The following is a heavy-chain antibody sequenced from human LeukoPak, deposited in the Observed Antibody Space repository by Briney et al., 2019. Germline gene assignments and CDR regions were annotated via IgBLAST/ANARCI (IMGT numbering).Heavy chain of an antibody. V-gene: IGHV3-48*03. Sequence: GGSLRLFCAASGFTFSSYEMNWVRQAPGKGLEWVSYISSSGSTIYYADSVKGRFTISRDNAKNSLYLQMNSLRAEDTAVYYCARDTVVVPAASLYYYGMDVWGKGTTVTVSS. D-gene: IGHD2-2*01. CDR1: GFTFSSYE. CDR2: ISSSGSTI. J-gene: IGHJ6*04. CDR3: ARDTVVVPAASLYYYGMDV.